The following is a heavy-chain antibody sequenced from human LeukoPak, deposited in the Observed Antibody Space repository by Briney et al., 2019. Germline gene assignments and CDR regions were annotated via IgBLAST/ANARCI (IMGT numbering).Heavy chain of an antibody. CDR3: ARVESSGYYFKRAFDI. CDR2: ISAYNGNT. CDR1: GYTFTSYG. V-gene: IGHV1-18*01. J-gene: IGHJ3*02. D-gene: IGHD3-22*01. Sequence: ASVKVSCKASGYTFTSYGISWVRQAPGQGLEWMGWISAYNGNTNYAQKFQGRVTMTRDTSISTAYMELSRLRSDDTAVYYCARVESSGYYFKRAFDIWGQGTMVTVSS.